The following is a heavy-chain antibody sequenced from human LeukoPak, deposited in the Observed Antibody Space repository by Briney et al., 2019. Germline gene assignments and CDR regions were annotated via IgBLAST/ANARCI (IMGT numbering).Heavy chain of an antibody. CDR2: ISYDGSNK. V-gene: IGHV3-30-3*01. D-gene: IGHD6-13*01. Sequence: GRSLRLSCAASGFTFSTYAMHWVRQAPGKGLEWVAVISYDGSNKYYADSVKGRFTISRDNSKNTLYLQMNSLRAEDTAVYYCARLHHGSSSSWYLETPEFDYWGQGTLVTVSS. CDR1: GFTFSTYA. J-gene: IGHJ4*02. CDR3: ARLHHGSSSSWYLETPEFDY.